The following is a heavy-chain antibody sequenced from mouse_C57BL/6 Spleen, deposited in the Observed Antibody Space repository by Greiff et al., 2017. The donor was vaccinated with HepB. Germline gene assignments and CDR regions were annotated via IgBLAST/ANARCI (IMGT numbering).Heavy chain of an antibody. CDR3: ARTTVVPYWYFDV. Sequence: QVQLQQSGPGLVQPSQSLSITCTVSGFSLTSYGVHWVRQSPGKGLEWLGVIWSGGSTDYNAAFISRLSISKDNSKSQVFFKMNSLQADDTAIYYCARTTVVPYWYFDVWGTGTTVTVSS. V-gene: IGHV2-2*01. CDR1: GFSLTSYG. CDR2: IWSGGST. J-gene: IGHJ1*03. D-gene: IGHD1-1*01.